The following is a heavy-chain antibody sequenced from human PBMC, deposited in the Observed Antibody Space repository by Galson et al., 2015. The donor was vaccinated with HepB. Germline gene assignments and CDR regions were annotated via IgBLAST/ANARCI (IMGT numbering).Heavy chain of an antibody. CDR1: GFTFSSYA. V-gene: IGHV3-23*01. J-gene: IGHJ4*02. CDR3: AIYPIIAAAGIPRVGY. D-gene: IGHD6-13*01. Sequence: SLRLSCAASGFTFSSYAMSWVRQAPGKGLEWVSAISGSGGSTYYADSVKGRFTISRDNSKNTLYLQMNSLRAEDTAVYYCAIYPIIAAAGIPRVGYWGQGTLVTVSS. CDR2: ISGSGGST.